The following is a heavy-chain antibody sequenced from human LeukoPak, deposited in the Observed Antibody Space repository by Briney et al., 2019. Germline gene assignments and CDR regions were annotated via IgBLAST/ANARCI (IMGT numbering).Heavy chain of an antibody. D-gene: IGHD6-19*01. V-gene: IGHV3-23*01. CDR2: ISGNGGST. J-gene: IGHJ4*02. Sequence: GGSLRLSCAVSGFTVSSYYMSWVRQAPGKGLEWVSGISGNGGSTYYADSVKGRFTISRDNSKNTLYLQMNSLRAEDTAVYYCTKPARAVGLDYWGQGTLVTVSS. CDR3: TKPARAVGLDY. CDR1: GFTVSSYY.